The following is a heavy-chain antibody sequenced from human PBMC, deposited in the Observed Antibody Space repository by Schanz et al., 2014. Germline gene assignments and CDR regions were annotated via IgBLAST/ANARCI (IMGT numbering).Heavy chain of an antibody. CDR1: GFTFSSYG. J-gene: IGHJ3*02. CDR2: ISYDGSKK. CDR3: AKGRFGELSAFDI. D-gene: IGHD3-10*01. Sequence: VQLVESGGGLVQPGGSLRLSCAASGFTFSSYGMHWVRQAPGKGLEWVGVISYDGSKKSYADSVKGRFTISRDNSKNTLYLQMNSLRAEDTAVYYCAKGRFGELSAFDIWGQGTMVTVSS. V-gene: IGHV3-33*06.